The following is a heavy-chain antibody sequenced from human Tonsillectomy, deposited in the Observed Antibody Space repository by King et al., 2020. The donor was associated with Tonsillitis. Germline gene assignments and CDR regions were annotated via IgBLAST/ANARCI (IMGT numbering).Heavy chain of an antibody. D-gene: IGHD3-10*01. CDR3: ARGLRVRGVRAFDI. J-gene: IGHJ3*02. Sequence: VQLQQWGAGLLKPSETLSLTCAVYGGSFSGYYWSWIRQPPGKGLEWIGEINHSGSTSYNPSLKSRVTISVDTSKNQFSLKLSSVTAADTAVYYCARGLRVRGVRAFDIWGQGTMVTVSS. V-gene: IGHV4-34*01. CDR1: GGSFSGYY. CDR2: INHSGST.